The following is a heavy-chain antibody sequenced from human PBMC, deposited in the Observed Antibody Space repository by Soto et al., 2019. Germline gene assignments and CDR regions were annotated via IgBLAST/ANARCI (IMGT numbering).Heavy chain of an antibody. D-gene: IGHD3-3*01. CDR2: ISYDGSNK. CDR3: ARSSSAHDFWSGYLGYYGMDV. Sequence: LRLSFAASGFTFSSYAMHWVRQAPGKGLEWVAVISYDGSNKYYADSVKGRFTISRDNSKNTLYLQMDSLRAEDTAVYYCARSSSAHDFWSGYLGYYGMDVWGQGTTVTVSS. V-gene: IGHV3-30-3*01. J-gene: IGHJ6*02. CDR1: GFTFSSYA.